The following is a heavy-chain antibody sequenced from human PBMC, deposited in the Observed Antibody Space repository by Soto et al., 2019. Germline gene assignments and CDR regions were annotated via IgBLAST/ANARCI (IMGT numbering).Heavy chain of an antibody. D-gene: IGHD1-7*01. V-gene: IGHV3-7*01. Sequence: GGSLRLSCAASGFTFSSYWMSWVRQAPGKGLEWVANIKQDGSEIYDVDSVKGRFTISRDNAKNSLYLQMNSLRVDDTAVYYCARPLRNYASNFDYWGQGTLVTVSS. CDR3: ARPLRNYASNFDY. J-gene: IGHJ4*02. CDR1: GFTFSSYW. CDR2: IKQDGSEI.